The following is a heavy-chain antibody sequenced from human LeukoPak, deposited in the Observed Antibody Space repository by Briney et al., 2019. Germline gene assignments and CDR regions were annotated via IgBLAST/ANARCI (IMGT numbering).Heavy chain of an antibody. V-gene: IGHV3-9*01. CDR1: GFTFDDYA. CDR2: ISWNSGSI. Sequence: PGGSLRLSCAASGFTFDDYAMHWVRQAPGKGLEWVSGISWNSGSIGYADSVKGRFTISRDNAKNSLYLQMNSLRAEDTALYYCAKDEKSSSWNWSDPWGQGTLVTVSS. D-gene: IGHD6-13*01. CDR3: AKDEKSSSWNWSDP. J-gene: IGHJ5*02.